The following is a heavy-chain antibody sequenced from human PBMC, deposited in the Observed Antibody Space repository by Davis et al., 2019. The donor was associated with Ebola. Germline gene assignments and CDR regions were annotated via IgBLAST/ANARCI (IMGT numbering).Heavy chain of an antibody. CDR1: GFTFSSYW. J-gene: IGHJ6*02. D-gene: IGHD2-21*02. V-gene: IGHV3-74*01. Sequence: HTGGSLRLSCAASGFTFSSYWMHWVRQAPGKGLVWVSRINSDGSSTSYADSVKGRFTISRDNAKNSLYLQMNSLRDEDTAVYYCAREGGRRWVVTAILYYYGMDVWGQGTTVTVSS. CDR3: AREGGRRWVVTAILYYYGMDV. CDR2: INSDGSST.